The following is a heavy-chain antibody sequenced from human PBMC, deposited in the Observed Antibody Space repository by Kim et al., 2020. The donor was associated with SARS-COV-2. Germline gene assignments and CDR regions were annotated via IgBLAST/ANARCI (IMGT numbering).Heavy chain of an antibody. CDR1: GYTFTSYA. CDR3: AREGRKKQQLVIGDY. V-gene: IGHV1-3*01. J-gene: IGHJ4*02. CDR2: INAGNGNT. Sequence: ASVKVSCKASGYTFTSYAMHWVRQAPGQRLEWMGWINAGNGNTKYSQKFQGRVTITRDTSASTAYMELSSLRSEDTAVYYCAREGRKKQQLVIGDYWGQGTLVTVSS. D-gene: IGHD6-13*01.